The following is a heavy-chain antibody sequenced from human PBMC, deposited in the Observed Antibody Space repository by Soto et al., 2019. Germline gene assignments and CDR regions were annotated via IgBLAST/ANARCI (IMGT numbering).Heavy chain of an antibody. CDR3: AGSGGAVTGTVQGGYFDY. D-gene: IGHD1-20*01. CDR1: GGTFSSYA. J-gene: IGHJ4*02. V-gene: IGHV1-69*06. Sequence: QVQLVQSGAEVKKPGSSVKVSCKASGGTFSSYAISWVRQAPGQGLEWMGGIIPIFGTANYAQKFQGRVTITADKSTSTAYMELSSLRSEDTAVYYCAGSGGAVTGTVQGGYFDYWGQGTLVTVSS. CDR2: IIPIFGTA.